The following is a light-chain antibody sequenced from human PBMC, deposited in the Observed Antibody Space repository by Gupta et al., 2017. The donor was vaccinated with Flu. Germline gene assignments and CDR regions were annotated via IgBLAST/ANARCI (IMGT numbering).Light chain of an antibody. Sequence: DIQMTQSPSSLSASVGDRVTITCQASQDISNYLNWYQQKPGKAPKLLIYDASNLETGVPSRFSGSASGTDFTFTISSLQPEDFATYYCQQYDNLPPYNFGQGTKLEIK. V-gene: IGKV1-33*01. CDR3: QQYDNLPPYN. CDR2: DAS. J-gene: IGKJ2*01. CDR1: QDISNY.